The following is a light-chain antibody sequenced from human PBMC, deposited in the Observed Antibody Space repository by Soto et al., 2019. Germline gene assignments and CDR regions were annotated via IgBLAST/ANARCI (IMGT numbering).Light chain of an antibody. V-gene: IGLV9-49*01. Sequence: QPVLTQPPSASASLGASVTLTCTLSSGYSNYKVDWYQQRPGKGPRFVMRGGTGGIVGSKGDGIPDRFSVLGSGLNRYLTIKNIQEEDESDYHCGADHGSGNNFVLVFGGGTKLTVL. CDR2: GGTGGIVG. J-gene: IGLJ2*01. CDR1: SGYSNYK. CDR3: GADHGSGNNFVLV.